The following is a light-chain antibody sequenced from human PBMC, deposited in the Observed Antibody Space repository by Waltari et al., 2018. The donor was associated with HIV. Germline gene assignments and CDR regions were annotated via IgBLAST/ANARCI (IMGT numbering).Light chain of an antibody. V-gene: IGLV1-47*01. CDR2: GKN. CDR3: SSWDDSLSAQV. Sequence: QSLLNQPPSVSGTLGQRVVISCSGGSSNIGGSSVYWYQQFPGVTPKLLIYGKNARPPWVPDRFSGSKTGTSASLAISGLRPDDEADYYCSSWDDSLSAQVFGGGTRLTVL. CDR1: SSNIGGSS. J-gene: IGLJ3*02.